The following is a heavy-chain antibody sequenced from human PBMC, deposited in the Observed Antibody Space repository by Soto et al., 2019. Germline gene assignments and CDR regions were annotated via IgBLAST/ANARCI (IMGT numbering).Heavy chain of an antibody. CDR3: ARDQAYGVGAFDI. Sequence: PSETLSLTCTVSGGSISSGGYYWSWIRQHPGKGLEWIGYIYYSGSTYYNPSLKSRVTISVDTSKNQFSLKLSSVTAADTAVYYCARDQAYGVGAFDIWGQGTMVTVSS. V-gene: IGHV4-31*03. CDR2: IYYSGST. J-gene: IGHJ3*02. CDR1: GGSISSGGYY. D-gene: IGHD4-17*01.